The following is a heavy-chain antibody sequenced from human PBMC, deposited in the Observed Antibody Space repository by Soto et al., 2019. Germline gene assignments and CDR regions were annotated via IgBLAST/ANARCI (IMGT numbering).Heavy chain of an antibody. Sequence: PGGSLRLSCAASGFTFSSYAMSWVRQAPGKGLEWVSAISGSGGSTYYADSVKGRFTISRDNSKNTLYLQMNSLRAEDTAVYYCAKDISPGGDYYYYGMDVWGQGTTVTVSS. CDR3: AKDISPGGDYYYYGMDV. CDR1: GFTFSSYA. CDR2: ISGSGGST. V-gene: IGHV3-23*01. D-gene: IGHD3-16*01. J-gene: IGHJ6*02.